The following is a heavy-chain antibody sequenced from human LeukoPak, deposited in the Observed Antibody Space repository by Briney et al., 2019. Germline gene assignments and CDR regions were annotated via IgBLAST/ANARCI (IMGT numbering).Heavy chain of an antibody. CDR1: GFTFDDYA. CDR3: AKGTWSYYDFWSGPLDY. CDR2: ISWNSGSI. J-gene: IGHJ4*02. V-gene: IGHV3-9*03. Sequence: GRSLRLSCAASGFTFDDYAMHWVRQAPGKGLEWVSGISWNSGSIGYADSVKGRFTVSRDNAKNSLYLQMNSLRAEDMALYYCAKGTWSYYDFWSGPLDYWGQGTLVTVSS. D-gene: IGHD3-3*01.